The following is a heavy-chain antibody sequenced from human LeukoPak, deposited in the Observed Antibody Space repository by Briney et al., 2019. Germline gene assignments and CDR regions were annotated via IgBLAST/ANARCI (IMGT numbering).Heavy chain of an antibody. Sequence: EASVKVSCKASGYTFIDYYMHWVRQAPGQGLEWMGIINPRGGSTTYAQNFQGRVTMTRDTSTSTLYMELSSLTYEDTAEYYCARKRTDGYISYYFDYWGQGTLVTVSS. V-gene: IGHV1-46*01. D-gene: IGHD5-24*01. CDR2: INPRGGST. CDR1: GYTFIDYY. J-gene: IGHJ4*02. CDR3: ARKRTDGYISYYFDY.